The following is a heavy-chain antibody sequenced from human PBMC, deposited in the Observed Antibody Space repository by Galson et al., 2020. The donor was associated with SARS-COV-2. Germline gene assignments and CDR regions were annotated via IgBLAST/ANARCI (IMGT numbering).Heavy chain of an antibody. J-gene: IGHJ6*03. CDR3: VRAAAASFPYYMDV. CDR2: INTRGSHT. V-gene: IGHV3-11*04. CDR1: GFSFSDSY. D-gene: IGHD6-25*01. Sequence: GGSLRLSCEASGFSFSDSYMNWIRLVPGKGLEWLSSINTRGSHTRYADPVKGRFTISRDNAKTSLYLQMNSLRADDTAVYYCVRAAAASFPYYMDVWGKGTTVTVSS.